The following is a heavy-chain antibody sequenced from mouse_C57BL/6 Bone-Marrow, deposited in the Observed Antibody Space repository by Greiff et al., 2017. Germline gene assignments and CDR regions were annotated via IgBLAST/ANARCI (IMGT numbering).Heavy chain of an antibody. CDR3: ARPHYYGSSYVYYFDY. J-gene: IGHJ2*01. D-gene: IGHD1-1*01. CDR2: IHPNSGST. Sequence: QVQLQQPGAELVKPGASVKLSCKASGYTFTSYWMHWVKQRPGQGLEWIGMIHPNSGSTNYNEKFKSKATLTVDKSSSTAYMQLSSLTSEDSAVYYCARPHYYGSSYVYYFDYWGQGTTLTVSS. CDR1: GYTFTSYW. V-gene: IGHV1-64*01.